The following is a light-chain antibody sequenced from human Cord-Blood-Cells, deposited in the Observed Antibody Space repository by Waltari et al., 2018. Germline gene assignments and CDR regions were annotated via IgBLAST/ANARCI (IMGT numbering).Light chain of an antibody. J-gene: IGKJ3*01. CDR3: QQYYSTPFT. V-gene: IGKV4-1*01. Sequence: DIVMTQSPDSLAVSLGEKANTNCKSSQSVLYSSNNKNYLAWYQQKPGQPPKLLIYWASTRESGVPDRFSGSGSGTDFTLTISSLQAEDVAVYYCQQYYSTPFTFGPGTKVDIK. CDR1: QSVLYSSNNKNY. CDR2: WAS.